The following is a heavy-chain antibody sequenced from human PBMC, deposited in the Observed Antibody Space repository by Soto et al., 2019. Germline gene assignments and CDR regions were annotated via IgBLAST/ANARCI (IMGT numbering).Heavy chain of an antibody. Sequence: VGSLRLSCAASGFTFSSYSMNWVRQAPGKGLEWVSSISSSSSYIYYADSVKGRFTISRDNAKNSLYLQMNSLRAEDTAVYYCARDRCSSTSCYTYYGMDVWGQGTTVTVSS. CDR3: ARDRCSSTSCYTYYGMDV. CDR2: ISSSSSYI. V-gene: IGHV3-21*01. D-gene: IGHD2-2*02. CDR1: GFTFSSYS. J-gene: IGHJ6*02.